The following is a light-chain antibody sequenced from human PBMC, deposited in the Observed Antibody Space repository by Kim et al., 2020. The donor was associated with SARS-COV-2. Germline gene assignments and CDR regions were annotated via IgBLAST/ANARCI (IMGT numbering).Light chain of an antibody. CDR3: IQATQFPYT. V-gene: IGKV2-24*01. CDR2: NIS. J-gene: IGKJ2*01. CDR1: QSLLHSNGNTY. Sequence: GQPASISGRSSQSLLHSNGNTYLSWLQQRPGQAPRLLIYNISKRFSGVPDRFSGSGAGTDFTLKISRVEAEDVGVYYCIQATQFPYTFGQGTKLEI.